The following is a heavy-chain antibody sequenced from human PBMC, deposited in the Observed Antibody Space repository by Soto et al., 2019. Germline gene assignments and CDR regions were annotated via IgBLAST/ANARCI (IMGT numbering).Heavy chain of an antibody. J-gene: IGHJ4*02. CDR1: GGTFSGYA. CDR3: ARDGALYSSSSHLVPYYFDY. D-gene: IGHD6-6*01. Sequence: SVKVSCKASGGTFSGYAISWVRQAPGQGLEWMGGIIPIFGTANYAQKFQGRVTITADESTSTAYMELSSLRSEDTAAYYCARDGALYSSSSHLVPYYFDYWGQGTLVTVSS. CDR2: IIPIFGTA. V-gene: IGHV1-69*13.